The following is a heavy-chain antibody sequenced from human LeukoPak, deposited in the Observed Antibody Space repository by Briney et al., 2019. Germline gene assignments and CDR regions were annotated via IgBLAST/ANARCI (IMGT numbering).Heavy chain of an antibody. V-gene: IGHV1-2*02. J-gene: IGHJ4*02. D-gene: IGHD2-15*01. CDR2: INPNSGGT. CDR3: AREASEAEYYFDY. Sequence: ASVKVSCKASGYTFTGYYMHWVRQAPGQGLEWMGWINPNSGGTNYAQKFQGRVTMTRDTSISTAYMELSRLRSDDTAVYYCAREASEAEYYFDYWGQGTLVTVSS. CDR1: GYTFTGYY.